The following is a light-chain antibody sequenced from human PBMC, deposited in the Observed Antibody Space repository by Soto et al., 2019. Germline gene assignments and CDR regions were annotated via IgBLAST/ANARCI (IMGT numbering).Light chain of an antibody. J-gene: IGLJ2*01. CDR2: KND. V-gene: IGLV1-47*01. Sequence: QAVVTQPPSASGTPGQRVTISCSGSSSNIGTNYVYWYQQFPGTAPKLLIYKNDQRPSGVSDRFSGSKSGTSASLAISGLRSDDEADYSCAAWDDSLSGVLFGGGTKLTVL. CDR1: SSNIGTNY. CDR3: AAWDDSLSGVL.